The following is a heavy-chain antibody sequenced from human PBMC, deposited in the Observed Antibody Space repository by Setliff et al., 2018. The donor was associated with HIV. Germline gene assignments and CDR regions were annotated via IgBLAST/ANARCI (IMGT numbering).Heavy chain of an antibody. V-gene: IGHV4-39*01. CDR2: IYYSGSA. D-gene: IGHD2-2*01. J-gene: IGHJ5*02. Sequence: PSETQSLTCTVSGGSISSSSYYWGWIRQPPGKGLEWIGSIYYSGSAYYSPSLKSRVTISVDTSKNQFSLKLSSVTAADTAVYYCARRKGYCSGPSCLEFSWFDPWGQGTLVTVSS. CDR1: GGSISSSSYY. CDR3: ARRKGYCSGPSCLEFSWFDP.